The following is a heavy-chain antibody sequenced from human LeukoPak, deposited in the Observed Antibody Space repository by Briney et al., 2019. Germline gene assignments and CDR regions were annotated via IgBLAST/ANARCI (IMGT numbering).Heavy chain of an antibody. CDR1: GFTFSSYG. Sequence: GGSLRLSCAASGFTFSSYGVHWVRQAPGKGLEWVAFIRYDGSNKYYADSVKGRFTISRDNSKNTLYLQMNSLRAEDTAVYYCAKGRGSYPPASDYWGQGTLVTVSS. V-gene: IGHV3-30*02. D-gene: IGHD1-26*01. CDR3: AKGRGSYPPASDY. CDR2: IRYDGSNK. J-gene: IGHJ4*02.